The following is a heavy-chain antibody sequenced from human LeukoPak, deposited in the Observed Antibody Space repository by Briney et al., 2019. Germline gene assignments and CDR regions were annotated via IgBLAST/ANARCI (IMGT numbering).Heavy chain of an antibody. Sequence: SVKVSCKASGGTFSSYAISWVRQAPGQGLEWMGGIIPIFGTANYAQKFQGRVTITADKSTSTAYMELSSLRSEGTAVYYCARVGITMVRGANNWFDPWGQGTLVTVSS. V-gene: IGHV1-69*06. D-gene: IGHD3-10*01. J-gene: IGHJ5*02. CDR2: IIPIFGTA. CDR1: GGTFSSYA. CDR3: ARVGITMVRGANNWFDP.